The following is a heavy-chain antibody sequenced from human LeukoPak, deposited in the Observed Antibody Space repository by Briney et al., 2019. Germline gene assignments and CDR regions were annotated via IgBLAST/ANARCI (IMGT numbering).Heavy chain of an antibody. CDR3: AKGHYYGSGSLDY. CDR1: GFTFSRCA. J-gene: IGHJ4*02. D-gene: IGHD3-10*01. V-gene: IGHV3-30*04. Sequence: GRSLRLSCAASGFTFSRCAMHWVRQAPGKGLEWVAVISYDGSNKYYADSVKGRFTISRGNSKNTLYVQMNSLRAEDTAVYYCAKGHYYGSGSLDYWGQGTLVTVSS. CDR2: ISYDGSNK.